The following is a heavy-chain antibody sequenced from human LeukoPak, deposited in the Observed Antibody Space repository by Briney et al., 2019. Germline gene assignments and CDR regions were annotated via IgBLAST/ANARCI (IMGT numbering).Heavy chain of an antibody. CDR1: GFTFSNAW. CDR3: IASSGSDAFDI. CDR2: IISKTACETT. D-gene: IGHD3-22*01. Sequence: GGSLRLSCAASGFTFSNAWMSWVRQAPGKGLEWVGRIISKTACETTHYAAHVKGRFTVSTDDTKNTLYLQMRSLKTEDTALYYCIASSGSDAFDIWGQGTLVTVSS. V-gene: IGHV3-15*01. J-gene: IGHJ3*02.